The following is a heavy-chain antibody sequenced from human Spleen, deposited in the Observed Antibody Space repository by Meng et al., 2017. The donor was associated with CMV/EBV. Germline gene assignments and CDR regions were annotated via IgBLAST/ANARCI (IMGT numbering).Heavy chain of an antibody. CDR1: GFTFNSYA. V-gene: IGHV3-7*01. J-gene: IGHJ4*02. CDR3: ASTQTFDY. CDR2: ITQDGSEK. Sequence: GESLKISCAASGFTFNSYAMSWVRQAPGKGLEWVANITQDGSEKNCVDSVKGRFTTSRDNTINSLYRQMNSLRAEDTGVYYCASTQTFDYWGQGRLVTVSS.